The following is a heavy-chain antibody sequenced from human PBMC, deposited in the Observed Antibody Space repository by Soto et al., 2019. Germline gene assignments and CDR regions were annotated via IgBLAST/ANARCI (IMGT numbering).Heavy chain of an antibody. CDR1: GFTFSNYN. J-gene: IGHJ4*02. D-gene: IGHD3-9*01. CDR2: ITYSSTTI. CDR3: ARAGLAPLDY. Sequence: PVGSLRLSFAASGFTFSNYNMNWVRQTPGKGLEWVSYITYSSTTISYADSVNGRFTISRDNAKNSLYLQMNSLRDEETAVYYCARAGLAPLDYWRQGTLVTVS. V-gene: IGHV3-48*02.